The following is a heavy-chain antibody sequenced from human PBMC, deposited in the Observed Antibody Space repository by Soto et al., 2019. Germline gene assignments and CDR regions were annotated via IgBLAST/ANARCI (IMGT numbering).Heavy chain of an antibody. CDR3: ARDVSRGRIVVVPAAIGI. CDR2: ISYDGSNK. D-gene: IGHD2-2*01. CDR1: GFTFSSYA. V-gene: IGHV3-30-3*01. Sequence: QVQLVESGGGVVQPGRSLRLSCAASGFTFSSYAMHWVRQAPGKGLEWVAVISYDGSNKYYADSVKGRFTISRDNSKNTLYLQMNCLRAEDTAVYYCARDVSRGRIVVVPAAIGIWGQGTMVTVSS. J-gene: IGHJ3*02.